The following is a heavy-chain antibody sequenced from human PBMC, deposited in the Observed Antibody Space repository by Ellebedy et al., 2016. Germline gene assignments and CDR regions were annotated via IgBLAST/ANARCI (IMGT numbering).Heavy chain of an antibody. CDR2: IYHSGST. J-gene: IGHJ4*02. CDR3: ARGPHGRVDY. CDR1: GGSIGSGGYS. Sequence: SETLSLXXAVSGGSIGSGGYSWSWIRQPPGKGLEWIGYIYHSGSTNYNPSLKSRVTISVDTSKNQFSLKLSSVTAADTAVYYCARGPHGRVDYWGQGTLVTVSS. V-gene: IGHV4-30-2*01.